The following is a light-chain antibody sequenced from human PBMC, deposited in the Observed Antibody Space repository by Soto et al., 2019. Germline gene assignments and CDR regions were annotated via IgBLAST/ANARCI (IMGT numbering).Light chain of an antibody. CDR1: SSDVGIYNY. CDR2: EVR. V-gene: IGLV2-14*01. J-gene: IGLJ3*02. Sequence: QSVLTQPASVSGSPGQSITISCTGTSSDVGIYNYVSWYQQHPGKAPKLMICEVRNRPSGVSNRFSGSKSGNTASLTISGLRAEDEADYYCTSFTTSSIWVFGGGTKVTVL. CDR3: TSFTTSSIWV.